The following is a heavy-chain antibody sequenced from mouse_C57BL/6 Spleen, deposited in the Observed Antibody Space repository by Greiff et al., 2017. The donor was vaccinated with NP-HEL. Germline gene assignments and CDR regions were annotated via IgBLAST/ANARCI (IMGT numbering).Heavy chain of an antibody. J-gene: IGHJ3*01. V-gene: IGHV1-82*01. Sequence: QVQLQQSGPELVKPGASVKISCKASGYAFSSSWMNWVKQRPGKGLEWVGRIYPGDGDTNYNGKFKGKATLTADKSSSTAYMQLSSLTSEDSAVYFCARSYHRRFAYWGKGTLVTVSA. D-gene: IGHD2-14*01. CDR2: IYPGDGDT. CDR1: GYAFSSSW. CDR3: ARSYHRRFAY.